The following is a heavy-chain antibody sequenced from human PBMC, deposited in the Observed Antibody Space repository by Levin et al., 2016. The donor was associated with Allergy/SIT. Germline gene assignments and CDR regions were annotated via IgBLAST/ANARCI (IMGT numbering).Heavy chain of an antibody. D-gene: IGHD3-3*01. J-gene: IGHJ6*03. CDR2: IDHSGST. Sequence: SETLSLTCAVYGGSLTGYFWSWIRQPPGKGLEWIGEIDHSGSTKYNPSLKSRLSISSDTSEKHFSLKLSSVTAADTAVYYCVRGVGYDFLNGYYTRTNFYMDVWGKGTTVTVSS. CDR1: GGSLTGYF. V-gene: IGHV4-34*01. CDR3: VRGVGYDFLNGYYTRTNFYMDV.